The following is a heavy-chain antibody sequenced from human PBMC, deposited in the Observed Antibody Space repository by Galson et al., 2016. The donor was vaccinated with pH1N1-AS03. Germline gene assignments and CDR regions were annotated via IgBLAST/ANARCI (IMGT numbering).Heavy chain of an antibody. J-gene: IGHJ4*02. CDR1: ADSISTYY. CDR2: IYFSGRT. D-gene: IGHD2-2*01. V-gene: IGHV4-59*01. CDR3: ARVRSEWLGVNSSWYGIDS. Sequence: SETLSLTCTVSADSISTYYWTWIRQPPGRGLEWIGYIYFSGRTNCSPSLKSRANISLDRSRNQFSLNLNSVTAADTAVYYCARVRSEWLGVNSSWYGIDSWGQGTLVTVSS.